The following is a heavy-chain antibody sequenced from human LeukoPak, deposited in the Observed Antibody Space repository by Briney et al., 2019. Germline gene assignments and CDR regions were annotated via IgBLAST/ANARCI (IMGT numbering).Heavy chain of an antibody. CDR3: AKDYVRGGSLNYFDY. J-gene: IGHJ4*02. CDR2: IWYDGSNK. V-gene: IGHV3-33*06. Sequence: GGSLRLSCAASGFTFSSYGMHWVRQAPGKGLEWVAVIWYDGSNKYYADSVKGRFTISRDNSKNTLYLQMNSLRAEDTAVYYCAKDYVRGGSLNYFDYWGQGTLVTVSS. CDR1: GFTFSSYG. D-gene: IGHD3-10*02.